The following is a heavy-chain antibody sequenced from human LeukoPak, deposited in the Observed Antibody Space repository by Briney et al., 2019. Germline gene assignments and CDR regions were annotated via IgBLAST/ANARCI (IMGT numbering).Heavy chain of an antibody. J-gene: IGHJ3*02. Sequence: PSETLSLTCAVYGGSFSGYYWSWIRQPPGKGLEWIGEINHSGSTNYNPSLKSRVTISVDTSKSQFSLKLSSVTAADTAVYYCARDYITGILDAFDIWGQGTMVTVSS. V-gene: IGHV4-34*01. CDR1: GGSFSGYY. CDR3: ARDYITGILDAFDI. D-gene: IGHD1-20*01. CDR2: INHSGST.